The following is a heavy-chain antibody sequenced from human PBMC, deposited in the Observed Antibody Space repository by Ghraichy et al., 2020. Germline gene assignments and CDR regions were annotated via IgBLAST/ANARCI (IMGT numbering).Heavy chain of an antibody. CDR1: GGAFSGYY. CDR3: ARDLPPPGWYTMGPGDY. V-gene: IGHV4-34*01. CDR2: INHSGSS. Sequence: SETLSLTCEVYGGAFSGYYWSWIRQPPGKGLEWIGEINHSGSSNYNPSLKSRLTISVDTSKNQFSLKLSSVTAADTAVYYCARDLPPPGWYTMGPGDYWGQGTLVTVSS. J-gene: IGHJ4*02. D-gene: IGHD2-2*02.